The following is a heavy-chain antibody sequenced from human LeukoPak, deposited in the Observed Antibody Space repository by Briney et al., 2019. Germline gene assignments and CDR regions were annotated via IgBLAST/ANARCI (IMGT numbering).Heavy chain of an antibody. V-gene: IGHV3-66*02. CDR2: IYSGGST. CDR3: AKSPPGTIAVAGTGADY. CDR1: GFTFSSYA. D-gene: IGHD6-19*01. J-gene: IGHJ4*02. Sequence: GGSLRLSCAASGFTFSSYAMSWVRQAPGKGLEWVSVIYSGGSTYYADSVKGRFTISRDNSKNTLYLQMNSLRAEDTAVYYCAKSPPGTIAVAGTGADYWGQGTLVTVSS.